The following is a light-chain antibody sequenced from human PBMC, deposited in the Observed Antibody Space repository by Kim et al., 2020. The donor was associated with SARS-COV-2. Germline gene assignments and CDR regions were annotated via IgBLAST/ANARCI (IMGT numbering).Light chain of an antibody. Sequence: SYELTQPLSVSVALGQTARIPCGGNNIGSKNVHWYQQKPGQAPVLVIYRDDNRPSGIPDRFSGSKSGNTATLTITTAQVGDEADFYCQVWDSGSEVVFGGGTQLTVL. J-gene: IGLJ2*01. CDR2: RDD. CDR1: NIGSKN. CDR3: QVWDSGSEVV. V-gene: IGLV3-9*01.